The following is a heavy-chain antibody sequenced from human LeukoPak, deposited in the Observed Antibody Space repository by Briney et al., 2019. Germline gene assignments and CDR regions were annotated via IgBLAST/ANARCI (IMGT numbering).Heavy chain of an antibody. Sequence: SETLSLTCAVYGGSFSSYYWSWIRQPPGKGLEWIGEINHSGSTNYNPSLKSRVTISVDTSENQFSLELSSVTAADTAVYYCARVPAVAGLYYFDYWGQGTLVTVS. CDR2: INHSGST. D-gene: IGHD6-19*01. J-gene: IGHJ4*02. CDR1: GGSFSSYY. V-gene: IGHV4-34*01. CDR3: ARVPAVAGLYYFDY.